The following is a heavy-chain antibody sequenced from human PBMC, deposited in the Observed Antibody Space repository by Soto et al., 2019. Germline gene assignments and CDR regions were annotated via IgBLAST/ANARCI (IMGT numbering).Heavy chain of an antibody. CDR1: GGSISSSNW. D-gene: IGHD6-13*01. J-gene: IGHJ5*02. Sequence: PSETLSLTCAVSGGSISSSNWWSWVRQPPGKGLEWIGEIYHSGSTNYNPSLKSRVNISVENSKNQFSLKLSSVTAADTAVYYCASVPPIAAAVNNWFDPWGQGTLVTVSS. CDR3: ASVPPIAAAVNNWFDP. V-gene: IGHV4-4*02. CDR2: IYHSGST.